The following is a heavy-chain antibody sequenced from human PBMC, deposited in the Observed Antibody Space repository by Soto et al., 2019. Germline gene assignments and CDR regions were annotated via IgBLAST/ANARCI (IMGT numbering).Heavy chain of an antibody. CDR3: AKALLWFGELSPIEY. J-gene: IGHJ4*02. CDR2: ISYDGSNK. D-gene: IGHD3-10*01. V-gene: IGHV3-30*18. CDR1: GFTFSSYG. Sequence: GGSLRLSCAASGFTFSSYGMHWVRQAPGKGLEWVAVISYDGSNKYYADSVKGRFTIPRDNSKNTLYLQMNSLRAEDTAVYYCAKALLWFGELSPIEYWGQGTLVTVS.